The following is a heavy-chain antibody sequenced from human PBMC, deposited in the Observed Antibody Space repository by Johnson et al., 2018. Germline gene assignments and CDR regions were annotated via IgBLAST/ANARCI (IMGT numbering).Heavy chain of an antibody. D-gene: IGHD2-21*02. CDR1: GFTFSTYW. Sequence: VQLVESGGGLVQPGGSLRLSCVASGFTFSTYWMHWVRQVPGKGLVWFSRIDRHGGPGGSIPKSADSVKGRFNISRDNAKNTLYLQMNNLGVEDTALYYCGRVPTWRAGYCQSRGAIDMWGQVTMVTVSS. J-gene: IGHJ3*02. V-gene: IGHV3-74*02. CDR3: GRVPTWRAGYCQSRGAIDM. CDR2: IDRHGGPGGSIP.